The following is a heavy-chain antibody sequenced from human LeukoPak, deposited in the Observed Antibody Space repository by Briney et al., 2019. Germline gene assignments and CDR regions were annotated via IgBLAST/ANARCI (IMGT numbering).Heavy chain of an antibody. CDR3: AKDGGLWVSAHWGDS. CDR2: ITTSDGNT. J-gene: IGHJ4*02. V-gene: IGHV3-23*01. CDR1: GFTFNNYA. D-gene: IGHD7-27*01. Sequence: GGSLRLSCAASGFTFNNYAMTWVRQAPGKGLEWVSTITTSDGNTYYADSVKGRFTVSRDNSKNTLYLQMNSLRAEDTAVYYCAKDGGLWVSAHWGDSWGRGTLVTVSS.